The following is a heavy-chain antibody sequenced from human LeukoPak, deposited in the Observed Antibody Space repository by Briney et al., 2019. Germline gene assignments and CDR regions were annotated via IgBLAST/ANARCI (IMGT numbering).Heavy chain of an antibody. CDR3: ARRAVPAAMWSYYYYYMDV. CDR1: GFTFSSYA. J-gene: IGHJ6*03. Sequence: GGSLRLSCAASGFTFSSYAMSWVRQAPGKGLEWVANIKQDGSEKYYVDSVKGRFTISRDNAKNSLYLQMNSLRAEDTAVYYCARRAVPAAMWSYYYYYMDVWGKGTTVTVSS. D-gene: IGHD2-2*01. CDR2: IKQDGSEK. V-gene: IGHV3-7*01.